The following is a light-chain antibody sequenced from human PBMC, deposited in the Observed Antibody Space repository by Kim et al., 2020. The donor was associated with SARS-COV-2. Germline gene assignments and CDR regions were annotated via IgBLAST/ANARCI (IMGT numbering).Light chain of an antibody. V-gene: IGKV1-5*03. CDR1: QSISGL. CDR2: EAS. J-gene: IGKJ1*01. CDR3: QQYRSYVWT. Sequence: ADVGDRVTITGRASQSISGLLAWYQQKPGKAPKLLRDEASTLKTGVPSRFSGSGSGTEFTHTISSLQADDFATYYCQQYRSYVWTFGQGTKVDIK.